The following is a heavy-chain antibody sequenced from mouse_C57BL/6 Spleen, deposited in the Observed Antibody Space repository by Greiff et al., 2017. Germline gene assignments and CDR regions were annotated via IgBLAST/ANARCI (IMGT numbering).Heavy chain of an antibody. V-gene: IGHV6-3*01. CDR2: IRLKSDNYAT. CDR3: TRLGPLDY. CDR1: GFTFSNYW. D-gene: IGHD4-1*01. J-gene: IGHJ2*01. Sequence: EVKLEESGGGLVQPGGSMKLSCVASGFTFSNYWMNWVRQSPEKGLEWVAQIRLKSDNYATHYAESVKGRFTISRDDSKSSVYLQMNNLRAEDTGIYYCTRLGPLDYWGQGTTLTVSS.